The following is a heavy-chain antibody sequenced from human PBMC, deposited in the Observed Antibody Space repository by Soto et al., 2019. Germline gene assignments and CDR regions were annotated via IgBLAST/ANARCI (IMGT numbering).Heavy chain of an antibody. CDR3: ARSIAVSGTPEFDY. J-gene: IGHJ4*02. CDR1: GFRFSSYT. Sequence: QVQLVESGGGVVQPGRSLRLSCAASGFRFSSYTMHWVRRAPGKGLEWVAVISYDDGSNKDYADSVKGRFTISRGNSKNTLSLQMNSLRAEDTAVYYCARSIAVSGTPEFDYWGQGTLVTVSS. D-gene: IGHD6-19*01. V-gene: IGHV3-30-3*01. CDR2: ISYDDGSNK.